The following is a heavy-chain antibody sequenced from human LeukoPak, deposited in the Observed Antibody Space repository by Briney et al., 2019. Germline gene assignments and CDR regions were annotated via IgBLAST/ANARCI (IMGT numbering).Heavy chain of an antibody. J-gene: IGHJ4*02. V-gene: IGHV1-18*01. CDR3: AREDTRRGSRGYFDY. CDR2: ISGDNGST. D-gene: IGHD2-2*01. Sequence: ASVKVSCKASSYTFTSYGISWVRQAPGQGLEWMGWISGDNGSTNYAQKLQGRVTMTTDTSTTTAYMELRSLRSDDSAIYYCAREDTRRGSRGYFDYWGQGTLVTVSS. CDR1: SYTFTSYG.